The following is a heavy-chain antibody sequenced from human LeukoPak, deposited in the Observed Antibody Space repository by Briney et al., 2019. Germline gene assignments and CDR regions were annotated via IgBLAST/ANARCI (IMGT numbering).Heavy chain of an antibody. Sequence: GGSLRLSCAASGFTFSSYSMNWVRQAPGKGLEWVSYISSSSSTIYYPDSVKGRFTISRDNAKNSLYLQMNSLRAEDTAVYYCARDPDYWGQGTLVTVSS. J-gene: IGHJ4*02. CDR2: ISSSSSTI. CDR3: ARDPDY. CDR1: GFTFSSYS. V-gene: IGHV3-48*04.